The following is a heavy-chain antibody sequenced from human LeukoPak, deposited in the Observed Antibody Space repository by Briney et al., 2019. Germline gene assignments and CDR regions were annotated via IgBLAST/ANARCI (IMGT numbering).Heavy chain of an antibody. CDR1: GFTFSSYE. CDR2: ISSSGSTI. D-gene: IGHD6-19*01. J-gene: IGHJ4*02. V-gene: IGHV3-48*03. CDR3: ARGQQWLATGGLFDY. Sequence: QSGGSLRLSCAASGFTFSSYEMNWVRQAPGKGLEWVSYISSSGSTIYYADSVKGRFTISRDNAKNSLYLQMNSLRAEDTAVYYCARGQQWLATGGLFDYWGQGTLVTVSS.